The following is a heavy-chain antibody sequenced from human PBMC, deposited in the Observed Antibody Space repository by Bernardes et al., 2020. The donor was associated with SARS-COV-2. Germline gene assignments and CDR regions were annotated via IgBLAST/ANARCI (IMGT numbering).Heavy chain of an antibody. Sequence: SETLSLTCSVSGGSISTYYWSWIRQPAGKGLEWIGRMSASGSSNHNPSLRSRITMSVDTPQNQISLELSSVTAADTAVYYCASDGKSPKRALDIWGQGTMVTVSS. V-gene: IGHV4-4*07. CDR2: MSASGSS. CDR3: ASDGKSPKRALDI. CDR1: GGSISTYY. J-gene: IGHJ3*02.